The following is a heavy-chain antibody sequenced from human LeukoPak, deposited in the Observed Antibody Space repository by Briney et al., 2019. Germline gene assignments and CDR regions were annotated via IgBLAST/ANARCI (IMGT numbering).Heavy chain of an antibody. V-gene: IGHV3-53*01. Sequence: QPGGSLRLSCTVSGFTVSSNSMSWVRQVPGKGLEWVSFIYSGGNTLYSDSVKGRFTISRDNSKNTLYLQMNSLRAEDTAVYYCARRAGEYSHPYDYWGQGTLVTVSS. J-gene: IGHJ4*02. D-gene: IGHD4-17*01. CDR3: ARRAGEYSHPYDY. CDR1: GFTVSSNS. CDR2: IYSGGNT.